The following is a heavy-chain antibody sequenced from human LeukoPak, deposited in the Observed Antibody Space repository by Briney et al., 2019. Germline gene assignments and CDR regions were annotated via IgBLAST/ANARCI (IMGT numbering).Heavy chain of an antibody. D-gene: IGHD3-16*01. CDR2: INHNENVN. CDR3: ARGGGLDV. V-gene: IGHV3-7*03. Sequence: PGGSLRLSCPASGFTFSSYWMNWARQAPGKGLEWVASINHNENVNYYVDSVKGRFTISRDNAKNTLYLQMSNLRAEDTAVYFCARGGGLDVWGQGATVTVSS. CDR1: GFTFSSYW. J-gene: IGHJ6*02.